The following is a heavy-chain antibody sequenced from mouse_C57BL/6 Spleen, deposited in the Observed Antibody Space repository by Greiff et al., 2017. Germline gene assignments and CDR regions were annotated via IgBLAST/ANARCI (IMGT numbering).Heavy chain of an antibody. CDR3: ARGPAQAWFAY. D-gene: IGHD3-2*02. J-gene: IGHJ3*01. V-gene: IGHV1-80*01. CDR1: GYAFSSYW. Sequence: QVQLKQSGAELVKPGASVKISCKASGYAFSSYWMNWVKQRPGKGLEWIGQIYPGDGDTNSNGKFKGKATLTADKSSSTAYMQLSSLTSEDSAVYFCARGPAQAWFAYWGQGTLVTVSA. CDR2: IYPGDGDT.